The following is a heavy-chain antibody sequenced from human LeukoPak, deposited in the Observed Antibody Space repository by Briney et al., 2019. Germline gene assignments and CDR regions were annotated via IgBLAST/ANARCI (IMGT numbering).Heavy chain of an antibody. D-gene: IGHD5-12*01. CDR2: INHSGST. CDR1: GGSFSGYY. Sequence: SETLSLTCAVYGGSFSGYYWSWIRQPPGKGLEWIGEINHSGSTNYNPSLKSRVTISVDTSKNQFSLKLSSVTAADTAVYYCAGVGGGGYDLFYGGQGTLVTVSS. CDR3: AGVGGGGYDLFY. V-gene: IGHV4-34*01. J-gene: IGHJ4*02.